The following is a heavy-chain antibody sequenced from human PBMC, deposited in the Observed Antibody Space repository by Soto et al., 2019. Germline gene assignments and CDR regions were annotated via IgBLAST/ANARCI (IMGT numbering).Heavy chain of an antibody. Sequence: LSLTCTVSGASVNTYSWSWIRQPAWRGLEWIGRIYTSASTNYSPSLKGRVTLSVDTSKNQVSLKLTSVTAADTAIYYCAKDREEGYNFYYGMDVWGQGATVTVSS. CDR2: IYTSAST. D-gene: IGHD2-2*02. CDR3: AKDREEGYNFYYGMDV. J-gene: IGHJ6*02. CDR1: GASVNTYS. V-gene: IGHV4-4*07.